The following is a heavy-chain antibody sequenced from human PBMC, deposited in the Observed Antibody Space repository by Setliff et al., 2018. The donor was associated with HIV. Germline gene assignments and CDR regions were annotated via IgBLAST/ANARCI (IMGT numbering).Heavy chain of an antibody. CDR2: FYNNENI. V-gene: IGHV4-61*02. CDR1: GGSISRGAYY. D-gene: IGHD1-26*01. J-gene: IGHJ5*01. Sequence: KTSETLSLTCTVSGGSISRGAYYWTWIRQPAGKGLEWIGRFYNNENIRYSPSLKSRAAMSVDTSKNHFSLKLSSVTAADTAVYYCARGVAFIGSYHQFDSWGQGILVTVSS. CDR3: ARGVAFIGSYHQFDS.